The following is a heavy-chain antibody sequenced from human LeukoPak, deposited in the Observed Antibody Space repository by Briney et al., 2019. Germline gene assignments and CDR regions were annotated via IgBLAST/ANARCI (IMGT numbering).Heavy chain of an antibody. CDR2: IDPSDSYT. D-gene: IGHD3-22*01. CDR3: ARGRSSGYYYDY. CDR1: GYSFTNYW. Sequence: GESLKISCKGSGYSFTNYWIAWVRQMPGKGLEWMGRIDPSDSYTNYSPSFQGHVTISADKSISTAYLQWSSLKASDTAMYYCARGRSSGYYYDYWGQGTLVTVSS. V-gene: IGHV5-10-1*01. J-gene: IGHJ4*02.